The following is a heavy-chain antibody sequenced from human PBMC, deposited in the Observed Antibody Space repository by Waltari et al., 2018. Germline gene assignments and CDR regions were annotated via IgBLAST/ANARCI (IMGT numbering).Heavy chain of an antibody. CDR3: ATEKPLSSWYLRYYYYGMDV. J-gene: IGHJ6*02. CDR1: GYTLTALS. V-gene: IGHV1-24*01. D-gene: IGHD6-13*01. Sequence: QVQLVQSGAEVKKSGASVKVSCKVSGYTLTALSMHWVRQAPGKGLEWMGGFDPEDGETIYAQKFQGRVTMTEDTSTDTAYMELSSLRSEDTAVYYCATEKPLSSWYLRYYYYGMDVWGQGTTVTVSS. CDR2: FDPEDGET.